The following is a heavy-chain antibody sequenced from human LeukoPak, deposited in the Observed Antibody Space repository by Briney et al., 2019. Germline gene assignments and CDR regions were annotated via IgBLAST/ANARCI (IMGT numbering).Heavy chain of an antibody. V-gene: IGHV3-23*01. CDR1: GFTFSSYA. CDR2: ISGRGGRT. J-gene: IGHJ4*02. Sequence: GGSLRLSCAASGFTFSSYAMSWVRQAPGKGLAWVSAISGRGGRTYYADSVKGRFTISRDNSKNTLYLQMDSLRADDTAVYYCAKVSYDTSGYYYGSYDCWGQGTLVTVSS. CDR3: AKVSYDTSGYYYGSYDC. D-gene: IGHD3-22*01.